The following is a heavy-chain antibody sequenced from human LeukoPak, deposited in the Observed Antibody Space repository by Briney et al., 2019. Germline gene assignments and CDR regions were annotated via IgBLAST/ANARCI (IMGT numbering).Heavy chain of an antibody. CDR3: ASLEVGAHP. D-gene: IGHD1-26*01. CDR2: INHSGST. Sequence: PSQTLSLTCSVSGGSLSSGHFYWSWIRQHPGKSLEWIGEINHSGSTNYNPSLKSRVTISVDTSKNQFSLKLSSVTAADTAVYYCASLEVGAHPWGQGTLVTVSS. J-gene: IGHJ5*02. CDR1: GGSLSSGHFY. V-gene: IGHV4-31*03.